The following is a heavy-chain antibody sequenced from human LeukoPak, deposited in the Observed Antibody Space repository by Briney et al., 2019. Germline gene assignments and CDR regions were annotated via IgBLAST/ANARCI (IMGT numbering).Heavy chain of an antibody. J-gene: IGHJ6*02. CDR1: GYTFTGYY. CDR3: ARTRMTTVTTGVYGMDV. V-gene: IGHV1-2*06. Sequence: ASVKVSCKASGYTFTGYYMHWVRQAPGQGLEWMGRINPNSGGTNYAQKFQGRVTMTRDTSISTAYMELSRLRSDDTAVYYCARTRMTTVTTGVYGMDVWGQGTTVTVS. CDR2: INPNSGGT. D-gene: IGHD4-11*01.